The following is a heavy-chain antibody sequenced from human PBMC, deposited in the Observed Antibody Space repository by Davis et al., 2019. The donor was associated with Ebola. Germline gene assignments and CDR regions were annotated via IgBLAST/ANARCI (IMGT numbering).Heavy chain of an antibody. Sequence: ASVKVSCKASGYTFTSYYMHWVRQAPGQGLEWMGIINPSGGSTSYAQKFQGRVTMTRDTSTSTVYMELSSLRSEDTAVYYCARTRIAVAGLFYYYYGMDVWGQGTTVTVSS. CDR1: GYTFTSYY. D-gene: IGHD6-19*01. V-gene: IGHV1-46*01. CDR2: INPSGGST. J-gene: IGHJ6*02. CDR3: ARTRIAVAGLFYYYYGMDV.